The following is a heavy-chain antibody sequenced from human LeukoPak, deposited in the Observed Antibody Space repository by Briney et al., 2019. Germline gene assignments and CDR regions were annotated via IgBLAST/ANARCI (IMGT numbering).Heavy chain of an antibody. CDR2: ISYDGSNK. Sequence: GGSLRLSCAASGFTFSSYAMHWVRQAPGKGLEWVAVISYDGSNKYYADSVKGRFTISRGNSKNTLYLQMNSLRAEDTAVYYCARGRGSSLDYWGQGTLVTVSS. J-gene: IGHJ4*02. V-gene: IGHV3-30-3*01. D-gene: IGHD6-13*01. CDR3: ARGRGSSLDY. CDR1: GFTFSSYA.